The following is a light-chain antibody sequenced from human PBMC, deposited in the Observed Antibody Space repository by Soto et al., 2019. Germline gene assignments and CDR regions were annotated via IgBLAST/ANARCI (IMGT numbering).Light chain of an antibody. J-gene: IGKJ1*01. V-gene: IGKV1-39*01. CDR1: QDINNY. CDR2: AAS. Sequence: DIQMTQSPSSLSASVGDVVTITCQASQDINNYLNWYQQKPGKAPKLLIYAASSLQSGVPSRFSGSGSGTDFTLTISSLQPEDFATYYCQKSYSTLWKFGQGTKVDIK. CDR3: QKSYSTLWK.